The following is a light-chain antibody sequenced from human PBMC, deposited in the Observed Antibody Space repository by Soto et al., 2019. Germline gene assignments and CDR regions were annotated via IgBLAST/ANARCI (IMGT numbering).Light chain of an antibody. V-gene: IGKV3-20*01. Sequence: EIVLTESPGTLSLSPGERATLSCRASQSVSNNYLAWYQQKPGQAPRLLIYGASNRATGIPDRFSGSGSGTDFTLTISRLEPEDFAVYYCQHYGSSGTLGQGTKGDLK. CDR2: GAS. J-gene: IGKJ1*01. CDR3: QHYGSSGT. CDR1: QSVSNNY.